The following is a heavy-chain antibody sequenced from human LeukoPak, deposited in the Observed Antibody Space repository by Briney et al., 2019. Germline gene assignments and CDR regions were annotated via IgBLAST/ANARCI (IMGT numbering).Heavy chain of an antibody. V-gene: IGHV4-59*01. CDR3: ASTQDGCGYKFDY. J-gene: IGHJ4*02. CDR1: GGSISSYY. CDR2: IYHNGRT. D-gene: IGHD5-24*01. Sequence: SETLSLTCTVSGGSISSYYWSWIRQSPGKGLEWIAYIYHNGRTNYNPSLKSRVTISIDTSKNQFSLKLSSVTAADTAVYYCASTQDGCGYKFDYWGQGTLVTVSS.